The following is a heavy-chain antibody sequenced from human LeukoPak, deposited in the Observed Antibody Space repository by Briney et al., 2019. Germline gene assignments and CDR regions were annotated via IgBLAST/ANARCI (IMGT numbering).Heavy chain of an antibody. CDR3: VKGGPSSRXNV. CDR2: IGGSGDNT. V-gene: IGHV3-23*01. J-gene: IGHJ6*04. D-gene: IGHD6-13*01. CDR1: GFIFRNYP. Sequence: PGGSLRLSCGVSGFIFRNYPMTWVRQAPGKGLECVSSIGGSGDNTYYADSVKGRFTISRDNSKNTLFLQMNSLGAEDTALYYCVKGGPSSRXNVWGNGTTVIVSS.